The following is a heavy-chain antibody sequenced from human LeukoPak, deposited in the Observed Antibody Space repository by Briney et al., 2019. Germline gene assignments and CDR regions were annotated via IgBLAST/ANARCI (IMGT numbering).Heavy chain of an antibody. Sequence: GGSLRLSCTASGFTFRSYTMNWVRQAPGKGLEWVSTISGGGTTTYYAESVKGRFTISRDNSKNTLYLQLNSLRAEDTAVYYCAKEGCTGWLHYFDYWGQGTLLTVSS. J-gene: IGHJ4*02. CDR3: AKEGCTGWLHYFDY. D-gene: IGHD2-8*02. CDR1: GFTFRSYT. V-gene: IGHV3-23*01. CDR2: ISGGGTTT.